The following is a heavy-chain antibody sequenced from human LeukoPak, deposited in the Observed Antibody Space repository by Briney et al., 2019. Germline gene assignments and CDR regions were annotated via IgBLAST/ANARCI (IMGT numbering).Heavy chain of an antibody. CDR3: ARDPERYLRMGHYDY. CDR1: GFTFSSSA. D-gene: IGHD3-16*01. V-gene: IGHV3-21*01. Sequence: GGSLRLSCAGSGFTFSSSAMNWVRQGPGKGLEWVSSIDYDSSHINYSDSVRGRFSISRDNARDSVYLQMDSLRADDTAVYYCARDPERYLRMGHYDYWGQGTLVIVSS. J-gene: IGHJ4*02. CDR2: IDYDSSHI.